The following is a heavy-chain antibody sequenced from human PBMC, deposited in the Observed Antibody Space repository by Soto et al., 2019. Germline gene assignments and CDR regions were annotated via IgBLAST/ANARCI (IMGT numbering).Heavy chain of an antibody. D-gene: IGHD6-13*01. Sequence: ASVKVSCKASGYTFTSYGISWVLQAPGQGLEWMGWISAYNGNTNYAQKLQGRVTMTTDTSTSTAYMELRSLRSDDTAVYYCARLRIAAASNWFDPWGQGTLVTVSS. V-gene: IGHV1-18*01. J-gene: IGHJ5*02. CDR3: ARLRIAAASNWFDP. CDR2: ISAYNGNT. CDR1: GYTFTSYG.